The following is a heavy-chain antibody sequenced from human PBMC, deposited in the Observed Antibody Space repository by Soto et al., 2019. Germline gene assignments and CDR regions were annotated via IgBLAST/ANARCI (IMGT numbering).Heavy chain of an antibody. J-gene: IGHJ4*02. D-gene: IGHD4-17*01. CDR2: ISDDGSSK. CDR3: AKDRWGDFGDLNLPGY. V-gene: IGHV3-30*18. Sequence: QVLLVESGGGVVQPGRSLRISCAVSGFTFSSFGMHWVRQAPGKGLEWVAVISDDGSSKHYADSLKGPVTISRDNSNNTLYLQMDSLGPEDTAVYYCAKDRWGDFGDLNLPGYWGQGTLVTVSS. CDR1: GFTFSSFG.